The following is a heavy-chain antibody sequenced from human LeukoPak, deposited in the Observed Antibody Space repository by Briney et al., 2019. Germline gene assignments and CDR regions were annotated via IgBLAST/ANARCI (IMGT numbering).Heavy chain of an antibody. J-gene: IGHJ4*02. Sequence: GGSLRLSCAASGFTFSSYGMHWVRQAPGKGLEWVAFIRYDGSNKYYADSVKGRFTISRDNSKNTLYLQMNSLRAEDTAVYYCAKRIFGDGYNLPYFDYWGQGTLVTVSS. CDR1: GFTFSSYG. CDR3: AKRIFGDGYNLPYFDY. V-gene: IGHV3-30*02. D-gene: IGHD5-24*01. CDR2: IRYDGSNK.